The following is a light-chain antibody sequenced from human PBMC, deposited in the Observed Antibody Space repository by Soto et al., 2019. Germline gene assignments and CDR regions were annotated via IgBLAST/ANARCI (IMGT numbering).Light chain of an antibody. Sequence: DIQMTHAPSTLSASVGDRVTITCRASQSIRSRLAWYQQKPGKAPKLLIYDASRLQSGVPSLFSGSGSGTDFTLTISSLQPEDVATDDCQKYNSAPRTFGQGTKVDIK. V-gene: IGKV1-27*01. CDR3: QKYNSAPRT. CDR2: DAS. CDR1: QSIRSR. J-gene: IGKJ1*01.